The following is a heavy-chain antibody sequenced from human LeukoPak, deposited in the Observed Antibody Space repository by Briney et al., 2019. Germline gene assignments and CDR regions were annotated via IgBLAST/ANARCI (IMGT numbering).Heavy chain of an antibody. Sequence: GESLRLSCAASGFTFSDYYMSWIRQAPGKGLEWVSYISSRGSTIYYADSVKGRFTISRDNAKNSLYLQMNSLRAEDTAVYYCARGGITMVQGVYYYYYYMDVWGKGTTVTVSS. J-gene: IGHJ6*03. V-gene: IGHV3-11*01. CDR3: ARGGITMVQGVYYYYYYMDV. CDR1: GFTFSDYY. CDR2: ISSRGSTI. D-gene: IGHD3-10*01.